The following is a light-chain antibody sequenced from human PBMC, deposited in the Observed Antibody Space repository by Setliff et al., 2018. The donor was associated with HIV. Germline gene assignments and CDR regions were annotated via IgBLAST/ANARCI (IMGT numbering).Light chain of an antibody. CDR1: SSDVGRYNL. CDR2: QAT. J-gene: IGLJ1*01. V-gene: IGLV2-23*01. CDR3: CSNTGSNTFV. Sequence: QSALTQPASMSGSPGQSITISCTGTSSDVGRYNLVSWYQQHPARAPKLIIYQATRRPSGVSNRFSGSKSGNVASLTISGLQAEDEADYYCCSNTGSNTFVFGTGTKVTVL.